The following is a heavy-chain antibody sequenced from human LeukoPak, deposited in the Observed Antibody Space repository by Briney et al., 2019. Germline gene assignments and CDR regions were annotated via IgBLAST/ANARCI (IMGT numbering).Heavy chain of an antibody. J-gene: IGHJ4*02. CDR2: ISAYNGNT. V-gene: IGHV1-18*04. Sequence: ASVKVSCKASGYTFTSYGISWVRQAPGQGLEWMGWISAYNGNTNYAQKLQGRVTITADESTSTAYMELSSLRSEDTAVYYCARDASEGGSGSYYPRGYWGQGTLVTVSS. CDR1: GYTFTSYG. CDR3: ARDASEGGSGSYYPRGY. D-gene: IGHD3-10*01.